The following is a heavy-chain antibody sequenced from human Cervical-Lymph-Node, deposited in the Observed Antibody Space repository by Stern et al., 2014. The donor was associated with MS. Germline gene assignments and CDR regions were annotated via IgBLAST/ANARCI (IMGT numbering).Heavy chain of an antibody. J-gene: IGHJ4*02. V-gene: IGHV3-30*18. CDR2: ISYDGAHK. CDR1: GFTFSDYG. D-gene: IGHD4-23*01. Sequence: VQLVESGGGVVQPGRSLRLSCEASGFTFSDYGIHWVRPAPGKGLAGVAVISYDGAHKYYTDSVKGRVTISRDNSKKTVFLQMNNLRSEDTAIYYCAKDLGGNAFDYWGQGTRVTVTS. CDR3: AKDLGGNAFDY.